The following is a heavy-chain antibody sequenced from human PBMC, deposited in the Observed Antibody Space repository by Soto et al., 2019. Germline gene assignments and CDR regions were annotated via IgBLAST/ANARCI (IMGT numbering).Heavy chain of an antibody. D-gene: IGHD3-3*01. CDR2: IDGIGSST. Sequence: GGSLRLSCAASGFTFSNYGMKWVRQAPGKGLEWVSGIDGIGSSTYYADSVKGRFTISRDNSKNTLYLQMNSLRAEDTAVYYCAKAGDYDFWSGYFVDYWGQGTLVTVSS. V-gene: IGHV3-23*01. CDR1: GFTFSNYG. CDR3: AKAGDYDFWSGYFVDY. J-gene: IGHJ4*02.